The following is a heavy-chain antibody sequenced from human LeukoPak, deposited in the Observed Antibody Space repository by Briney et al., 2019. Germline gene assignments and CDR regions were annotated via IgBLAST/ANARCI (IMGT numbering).Heavy chain of an antibody. V-gene: IGHV3-30-3*01. J-gene: IGHJ4*02. CDR3: ARDPFMTTGWGIDY. CDR2: ISYDGSNK. D-gene: IGHD4-17*01. CDR1: GFTFSSYA. Sequence: SGGSLRLSCAASGFTFSSYAMHWVRQAPGKGLEWVAVISYDGSNKYYADSVKGRFTISRDNAKISLFLQMNSLRAEDTAVYYCARDPFMTTGWGIDYWGQGTLVTVSS.